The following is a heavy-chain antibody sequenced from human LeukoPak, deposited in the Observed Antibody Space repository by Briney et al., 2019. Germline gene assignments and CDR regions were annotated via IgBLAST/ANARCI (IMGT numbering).Heavy chain of an antibody. CDR2: IKKDGSEQ. CDR3: ARDLGWLQSDY. CDR1: GFSFSDHW. D-gene: IGHD5-24*01. Sequence: QPGGSLRLSCVASGFSFSDHWMNWFRQAPGKGRECVATIKKDGSEQYYVDSMKGRLTISRDNAKNSVYLQIHNLRAEDTAVYYCARDLGWLQSDYWGQGTLVTVSS. V-gene: IGHV3-7*01. J-gene: IGHJ4*02.